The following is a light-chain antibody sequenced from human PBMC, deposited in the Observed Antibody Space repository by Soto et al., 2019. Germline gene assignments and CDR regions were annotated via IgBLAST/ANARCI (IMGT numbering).Light chain of an antibody. CDR1: QSVSSN. Sequence: EIVMTQSPATLSVSPGERATLSCRASQSVSSNLAWYQQKPGQAPRLLIYGASTRATGIPARFSGSGSGTEFTPSISSLQSEDFAVYYCQQYYNWPPWTFGPGTKVEIK. CDR3: QQYYNWPPWT. CDR2: GAS. J-gene: IGKJ1*01. V-gene: IGKV3-15*01.